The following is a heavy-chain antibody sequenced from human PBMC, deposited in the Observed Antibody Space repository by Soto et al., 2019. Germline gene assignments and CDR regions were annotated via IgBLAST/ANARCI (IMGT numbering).Heavy chain of an antibody. CDR3: ARSHTIMVPLSDY. CDR1: GGSISNYY. D-gene: IGHD5-18*01. J-gene: IGHJ4*02. CDR2: IYYSGST. Sequence: QVQLQESGPGLVRPSETLSLTCTVSGGSISNYYWTWIRQPPGKRMEWIGYIYYSGSTNYNPSLKGRITLSVDRSKNQFSLKLTSVTAADTAVYYCARSHTIMVPLSDYWGQGTLVTVSS. V-gene: IGHV4-59*01.